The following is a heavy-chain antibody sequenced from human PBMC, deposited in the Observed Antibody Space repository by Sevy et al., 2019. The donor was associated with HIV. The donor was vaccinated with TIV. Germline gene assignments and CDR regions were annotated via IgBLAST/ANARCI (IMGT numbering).Heavy chain of an antibody. CDR2: IYPGDTDT. J-gene: IGHJ4*02. D-gene: IGHD5-18*01. Sequence: GESLKISCKGSGYSFTSYWIGWVRQMPGKGLEWMGIIYPGDTDTRYSPSFQGQVTISADKSISTAYLQWSSLKASDTAMYYWARHPTAMVTFIDYWGQGTLVTVSS. CDR3: ARHPTAMVTFIDY. V-gene: IGHV5-51*01. CDR1: GYSFTSYW.